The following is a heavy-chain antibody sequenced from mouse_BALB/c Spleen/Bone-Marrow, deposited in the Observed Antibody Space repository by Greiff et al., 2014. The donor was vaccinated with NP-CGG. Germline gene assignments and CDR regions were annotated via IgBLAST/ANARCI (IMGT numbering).Heavy chain of an antibody. Sequence: EVKVEESGGGLVQPGGSRKLSCAASGFTFSSFGMHWVRQAPEKGLEWVAYISSGSSTVFYADTVKGRSTVSRDNPKNTLFLQMSSLRSEDTAMYYCARSRGNFEDFDYWGQGTTLTVSS. V-gene: IGHV5-17*02. CDR2: ISSGSSTV. J-gene: IGHJ2*01. D-gene: IGHD2-1*01. CDR3: ARSRGNFEDFDY. CDR1: GFTFSSFG.